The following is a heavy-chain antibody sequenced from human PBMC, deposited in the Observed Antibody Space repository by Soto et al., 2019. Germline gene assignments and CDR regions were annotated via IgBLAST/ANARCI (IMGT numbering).Heavy chain of an antibody. CDR2: IYYSGSN. CDR1: GGSISDYY. CDR3: ARVRKYYDNSGCHYYGMDV. V-gene: IGHV4-59*12. Sequence: SETLSLTCTVSGGSISDYYWSWIRRPPGKGLEWVGYIYYSGSNTYNPSLKSRVTVSVDTSKNQFSLKLSSVTDADTAVYYCARVRKYYDNSGCHYYGMDVWGQGTTVT. D-gene: IGHD3-22*01. J-gene: IGHJ6*02.